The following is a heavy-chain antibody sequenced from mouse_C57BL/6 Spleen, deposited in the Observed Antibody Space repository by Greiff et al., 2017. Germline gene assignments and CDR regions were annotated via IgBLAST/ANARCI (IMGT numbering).Heavy chain of an antibody. CDR1: GYAFSSYW. CDR3: ARSRLLRPFDY. Sequence: QVQLQQSGAELVKPGASVKISCKASGYAFSSYWMNWVKQRPGKGLEWIGQIYPGDGDTNYNGKFKGKATLTADKSSSTAYMQLSSLISEDSAVYFCARSRLLRPFDYWGQGTTLTVSS. D-gene: IGHD2-3*01. J-gene: IGHJ2*01. CDR2: IYPGDGDT. V-gene: IGHV1-80*01.